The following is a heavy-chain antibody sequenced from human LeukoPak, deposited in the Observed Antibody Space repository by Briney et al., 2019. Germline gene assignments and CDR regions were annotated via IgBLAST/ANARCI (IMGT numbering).Heavy chain of an antibody. V-gene: IGHV4-34*01. CDR3: ARGRGVVTAPNYYMDV. Sequence: SETLSLTCAVYGGSFSGYYWSWIRQPPGKGQEWIGEINHSGSTNYNPSLKSRVTISVDTSKNQSSLKLSSVTAADTAVYYCARGRGVVTAPNYYMDVWGKGTTVTVSS. CDR2: INHSGST. D-gene: IGHD2-21*02. CDR1: GGSFSGYY. J-gene: IGHJ6*03.